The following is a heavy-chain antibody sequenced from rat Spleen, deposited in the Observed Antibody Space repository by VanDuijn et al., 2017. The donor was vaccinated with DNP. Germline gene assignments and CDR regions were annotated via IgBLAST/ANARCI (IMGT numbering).Heavy chain of an antibody. CDR1: GITFSSHW. CDR2: INTDGGSS. CDR3: AKDYHFYAMDA. J-gene: IGHJ4*01. Sequence: EVQLVETGGGLVQPGRSLKLACVASGITFSSHWMFWTRQAPGKGLEWVASINTDGGSSYYPDSVRGRFTISRDNAENTVYLQMNSLRSEDTATYFCAKDYHFYAMDAWGQGTSVTVSS. V-gene: IGHV5-58*01.